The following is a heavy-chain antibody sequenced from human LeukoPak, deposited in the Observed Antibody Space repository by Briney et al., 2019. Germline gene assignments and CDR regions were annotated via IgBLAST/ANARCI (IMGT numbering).Heavy chain of an antibody. D-gene: IGHD5-24*01. Sequence: SETLSLTCTVSGYSISSGYYWGWIRQPPGKGLEWIGEINHSGSTNYNPSLKSRVTISVDTSKNQFSLKLSSVTAADTAVYYCARGGRRDGYNYGYWGQGTLVTVSS. CDR3: ARGGRRDGYNYGY. J-gene: IGHJ4*02. CDR2: INHSGST. V-gene: IGHV4-38-2*02. CDR1: GYSISSGYY.